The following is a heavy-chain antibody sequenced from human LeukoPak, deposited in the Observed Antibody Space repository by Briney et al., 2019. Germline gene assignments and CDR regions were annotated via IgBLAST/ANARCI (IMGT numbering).Heavy chain of an antibody. CDR2: SYYRSTWSN. CDR3: TRAWIGYCNTTRCSFDC. CDR1: RACVSTNSTA. V-gene: IGHV6-1*01. Sequence: SQTLSLTCVMSRACVSTNSTAWNWIRQSPSRGLEWLGRSYYRSTWSNDYALSVKSRIAINPDTSKNQFSLQLKSVTPEDTAVYCSTRAWIGYCNTTRCSFDCWGQGTLVTVSS. J-gene: IGHJ4*02. D-gene: IGHD2-2*01.